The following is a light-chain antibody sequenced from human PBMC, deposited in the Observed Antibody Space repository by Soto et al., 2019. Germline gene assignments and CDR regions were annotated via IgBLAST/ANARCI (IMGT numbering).Light chain of an antibody. V-gene: IGKV4-1*01. Sequence: DIVMTQSPDSLAVSLGERATINCKSSQSVLYSSNNKNYLAWYQQKPGQPPKLLIYWASTRESGVPDRFSGSGSGTDFTLTISSLQAEDVAVYYCKQYYSTRLTFGGGTKVEIK. CDR1: QSVLYSSNNKNY. CDR3: KQYYSTRLT. J-gene: IGKJ4*01. CDR2: WAS.